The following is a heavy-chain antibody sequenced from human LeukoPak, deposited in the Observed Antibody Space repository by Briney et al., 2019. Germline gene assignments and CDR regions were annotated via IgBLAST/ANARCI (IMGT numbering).Heavy chain of an antibody. CDR2: INHSGST. Sequence: ASETLSLTCAVYGGSFSGYYWSWIRQPPGKGLEWIGEINHSGSTNYNPSLKSRVTISVDTSKNQFSLKLSSVTAADTAVYYCARGFTMVRRVSSYMDVWGKGTTVTVSS. V-gene: IGHV4-34*01. CDR1: GGSFSGYY. J-gene: IGHJ6*03. CDR3: ARGFTMVRRVSSYMDV. D-gene: IGHD3-10*01.